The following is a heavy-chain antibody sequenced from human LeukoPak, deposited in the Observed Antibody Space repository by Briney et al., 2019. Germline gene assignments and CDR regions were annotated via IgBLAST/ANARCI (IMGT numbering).Heavy chain of an antibody. J-gene: IGHJ4*02. Sequence: SETLCLTCTVSGGSISSYYWSWIRQPPGKGLEWIGYIYYSGSTNYNPSLKSRVTISVDTSKNQFSLKLSSVTAADTAVYYCAVGLGTFDYWGQGTLVTVSS. CDR1: GGSISSYY. CDR2: IYYSGST. CDR3: AVGLGTFDY. D-gene: IGHD7-27*01. V-gene: IGHV4-59*08.